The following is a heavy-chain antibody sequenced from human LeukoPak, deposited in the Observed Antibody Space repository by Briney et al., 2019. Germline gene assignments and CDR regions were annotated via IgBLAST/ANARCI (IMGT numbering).Heavy chain of an antibody. J-gene: IGHJ3*02. CDR2: IYNSGST. CDR1: GGSIGASY. Sequence: SETLSLTCTVSGGSIGASYWSWIRQPPGKGLEWIGYIYNSGSTSYNPSLKSRVTMSVDASRNQFSLRLSSVTAADTAVYYCARTYSSSWFDAFDIWGQGTMVTVSS. D-gene: IGHD6-13*01. V-gene: IGHV4-59*01. CDR3: ARTYSSSWFDAFDI.